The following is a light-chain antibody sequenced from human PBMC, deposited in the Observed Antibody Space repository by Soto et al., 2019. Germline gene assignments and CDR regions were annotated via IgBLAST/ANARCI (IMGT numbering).Light chain of an antibody. Sequence: EIVLTQSPATLSLSPGERATLSCSASQSVSSYLAWYPQKPGQAPRLLIYDASNSATGIPARFSGSGSGTDFTLTISRLEPEDFAVYYCQQRSNWPWTFGQGTKVDI. CDR2: DAS. CDR1: QSVSSY. J-gene: IGKJ1*01. V-gene: IGKV3-11*01. CDR3: QQRSNWPWT.